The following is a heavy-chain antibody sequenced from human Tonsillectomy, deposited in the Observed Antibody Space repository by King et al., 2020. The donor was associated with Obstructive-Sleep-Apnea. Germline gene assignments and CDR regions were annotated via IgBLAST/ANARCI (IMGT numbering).Heavy chain of an antibody. Sequence: VQLQESGPGLVKTSETLSLTCTVSGYSISSGYYWGWLRQPPWKGLEWIGIIYHSGSPHYNPSLESRVAISVDTSKNQFSLQLRSVTAADTAVYYCARADGYNFGQHSYFDYWGQGTLVTVSS. CDR1: GYSISSGYY. V-gene: IGHV4-38-2*02. CDR2: IYHSGSP. CDR3: ARADGYNFGQHSYFDY. D-gene: IGHD5-24*01. J-gene: IGHJ4*02.